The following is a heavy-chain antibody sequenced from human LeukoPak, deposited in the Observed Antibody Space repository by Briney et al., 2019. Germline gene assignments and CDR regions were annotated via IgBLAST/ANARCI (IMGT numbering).Heavy chain of an antibody. CDR2: IYYSGST. CDR3: ARRGGGNSGFDY. CDR1: GGSVSSGSYY. Sequence: PSETLSLTCTVSGGSVSSGSYYWSWIRQPPGKGLEWIGYIYYSGSTNYNPSLKSRVTISVDTSKNQFSLKLSSVTAADTAVYYCARRGGGNSGFDYWGQGTLVTVSS. J-gene: IGHJ4*02. D-gene: IGHD4-23*01. V-gene: IGHV4-61*01.